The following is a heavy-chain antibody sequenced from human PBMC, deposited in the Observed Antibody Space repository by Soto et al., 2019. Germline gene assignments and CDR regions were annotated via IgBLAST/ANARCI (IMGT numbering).Heavy chain of an antibody. D-gene: IGHD6-6*01. CDR2: IKQDGSEK. V-gene: IGHV3-7*03. J-gene: IGHJ6*02. Sequence: EVQLVESGGGLVQPGGSLRLSCAASGFTFSSYWMSWVRQAPGKGLEWVANIKQDGSEKYYVDSVKGRFTISRDNAKNSLYLQMNSLRAEDTAVYYCAKALRLYGSSSYHYGMDVWGQGTTVTVSS. CDR3: AKALRLYGSSSYHYGMDV. CDR1: GFTFSSYW.